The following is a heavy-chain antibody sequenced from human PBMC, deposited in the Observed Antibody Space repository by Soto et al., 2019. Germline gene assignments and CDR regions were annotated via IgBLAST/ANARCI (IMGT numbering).Heavy chain of an antibody. CDR3: AYRGPHGSVRLGY. CDR2: IYWDDDK. D-gene: IGHD3-10*01. Sequence: QITLKESGPTLVKSTQTLTLTCTFSGFSLSTSGMGVGWIRQPPGKALEWLALIYWDDDKLYRPSLKTRLTLIMHTSTDQVALIMTNMDPVVPPPYYFAYRGPHGSVRLGYWGQGTLDTVSS. J-gene: IGHJ4*02. V-gene: IGHV2-5*02. CDR1: GFSLSTSGMG.